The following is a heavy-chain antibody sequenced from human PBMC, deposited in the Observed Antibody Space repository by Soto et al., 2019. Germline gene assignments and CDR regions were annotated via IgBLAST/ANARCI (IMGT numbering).Heavy chain of an antibody. CDR3: ARQYPSSSRHFDH. Sequence: EVELVESGGGLVKPGGSLTLSCAASGFTFRTYYMIWVRQAPGKGLEWVSSISAGSSNIYYAPSVKGRFTISGDNAKNSLYLQINSLRAEDTAVYYCARQYPSSSRHFDHWGQGTLVTVSS. D-gene: IGHD6-6*01. J-gene: IGHJ4*02. CDR1: GFTFRTYY. CDR2: ISAGSSNI. V-gene: IGHV3-21*01.